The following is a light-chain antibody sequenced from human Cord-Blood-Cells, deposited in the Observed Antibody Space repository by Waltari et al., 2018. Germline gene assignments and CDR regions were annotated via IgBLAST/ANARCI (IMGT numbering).Light chain of an antibody. J-gene: IGKJ4*01. V-gene: IGKV1-39*01. CDR2: AAS. CDR1: QSISSY. Sequence: DIQMTQSPSSLSASVGDRVTITCRPSQSISSYLNWYQQKPGKAPKLLIYAASSLQSGVPSMFSGSGSGTDFTLTISSLQPEDFATYYCQQSYSTPLTFGGGTKVEIK. CDR3: QQSYSTPLT.